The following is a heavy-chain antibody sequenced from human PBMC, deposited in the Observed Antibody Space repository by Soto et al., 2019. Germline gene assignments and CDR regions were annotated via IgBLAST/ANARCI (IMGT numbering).Heavy chain of an antibody. Sequence: QVQLQQWGAGLLKPSETLSLTCAVYGGSFSGYYWSWIRQPPGKGLEWIGEINHSGSTNYNPSLTGRGPLSVDTSINQFSRKLCSVTAAGTAVYFCARGRILRGGVRRFYFDYWGQGTLVTVSS. CDR2: INHSGST. J-gene: IGHJ4*02. CDR3: ARGRILRGGVRRFYFDY. CDR1: GGSFSGYY. D-gene: IGHD2-15*01. V-gene: IGHV4-34*01.